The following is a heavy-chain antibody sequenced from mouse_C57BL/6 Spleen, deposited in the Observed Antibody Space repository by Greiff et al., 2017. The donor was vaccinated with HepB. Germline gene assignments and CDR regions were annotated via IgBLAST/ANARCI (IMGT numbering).Heavy chain of an antibody. CDR1: GYTFTDYY. D-gene: IGHD4-1*01. V-gene: IGHV1-26*01. J-gene: IGHJ2*01. Sequence: VQLQQSGPELVKPGASVKISCKASGYTFTDYYMNWVKQSHGKSLEWIGDINPNNGGTSYNQKFKGKATLTVDKSSSTAYMELRSLTSEDSAVYYCERDWDGGADYWGQGTTLTVSS. CDR3: ERDWDGGADY. CDR2: INPNNGGT.